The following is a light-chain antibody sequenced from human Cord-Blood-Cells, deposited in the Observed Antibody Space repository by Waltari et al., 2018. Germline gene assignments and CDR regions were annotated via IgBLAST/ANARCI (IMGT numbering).Light chain of an antibody. CDR1: SSNIGTHS. Sequence: QSVLTQPPSASGTPGPRVTIPCSGSSSNIGTHSVYWYKQFPGTAPKLLIYRNNQRPSGVPDRFSGSKSGTSASLAISGRRSEDEADYYCAAWDDSLSGLVFGGGTKLTVL. CDR2: RNN. CDR3: AAWDDSLSGLV. J-gene: IGLJ2*01. V-gene: IGLV1-47*01.